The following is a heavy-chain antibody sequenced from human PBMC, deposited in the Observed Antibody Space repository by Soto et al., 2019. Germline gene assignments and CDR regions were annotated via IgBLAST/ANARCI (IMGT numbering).Heavy chain of an antibody. CDR3: ARDEAPYYDFWSGNYRNDYYGMDV. CDR2: IYYSGGT. Sequence: SETLSLTCTVSGGSISSGAYYWSWIRQHPGKGLEWIGYIYYSGGTYYNPSLKSRVTISVDTSKNQFSLKLDSLTVADTAVYYCARDEAPYYDFWSGNYRNDYYGMDVWGQGTTVTVSS. J-gene: IGHJ6*02. D-gene: IGHD3-3*01. V-gene: IGHV4-31*03. CDR1: GGSISSGAYY.